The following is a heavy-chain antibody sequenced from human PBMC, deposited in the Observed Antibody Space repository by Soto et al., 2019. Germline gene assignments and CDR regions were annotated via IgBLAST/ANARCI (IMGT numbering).Heavy chain of an antibody. V-gene: IGHV1-18*01. Sequence: QVQLVQSGAEVKKPGASVKVSCKASGYTFTSYGISWVRQAPGQGLEWMGWINPYNGNTNYAQKLQGRVTMTTDTSTNPAYMELRGLRSDDTAVYYCAGDWFGIDYWGQGTLVTVSS. CDR3: AGDWFGIDY. CDR2: INPYNGNT. D-gene: IGHD3-16*01. CDR1: GYTFTSYG. J-gene: IGHJ4*02.